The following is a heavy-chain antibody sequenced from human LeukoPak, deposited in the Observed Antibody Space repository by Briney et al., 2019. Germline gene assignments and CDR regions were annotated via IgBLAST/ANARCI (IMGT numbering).Heavy chain of an antibody. Sequence: GGSLRLSCAASGFTFRSYDMHWVRQATGKGLEWVSGIGTAGEIYYPGSVKGRFTISRENAKNSLYLQMNSLRAGDTAVYYCARESPDILTGYYKNWFDPWGQGTLVTVSS. CDR1: GFTFRSYD. J-gene: IGHJ5*02. D-gene: IGHD3-9*01. V-gene: IGHV3-13*01. CDR2: IGTAGEI. CDR3: ARESPDILTGYYKNWFDP.